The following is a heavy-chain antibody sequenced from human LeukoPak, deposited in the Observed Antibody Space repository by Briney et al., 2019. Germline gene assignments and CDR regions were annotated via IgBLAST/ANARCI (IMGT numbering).Heavy chain of an antibody. D-gene: IGHD6-6*01. CDR3: ARRSHYSRSSGNNC. J-gene: IGHJ4*02. CDR1: GGSLSGYY. V-gene: IGHV4-34*01. CDR2: INHSGST. Sequence: SQTLSLTCAVYGGSLSGYYWSWIRQPPGKGMEWIGEINHSGSTNNNPSVKSRVTISVDTSKNQFSLKLTSVTAADTAEYFCARRSHYSRSSGNNCWGQGTLVTVSS.